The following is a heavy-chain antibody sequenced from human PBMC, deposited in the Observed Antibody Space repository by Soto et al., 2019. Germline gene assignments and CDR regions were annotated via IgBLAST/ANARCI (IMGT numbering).Heavy chain of an antibody. D-gene: IGHD3-16*01. CDR2: INPYNGNT. Sequence: QVQLVQSGAEVKKPGASVKVSCKASGYTFTSYGISWVRQAPGQGLEWMGWINPYNGNTNYAQKLQGRVTMTTDTSTNTAYMELRSLGSDDSAVYYGGRDWWGIDYWGQGTLVTVSS. CDR1: GYTFTSYG. V-gene: IGHV1-18*01. CDR3: GRDWWGIDY. J-gene: IGHJ4*02.